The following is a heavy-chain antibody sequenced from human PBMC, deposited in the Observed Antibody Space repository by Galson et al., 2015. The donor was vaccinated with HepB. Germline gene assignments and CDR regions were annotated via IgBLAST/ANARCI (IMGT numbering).Heavy chain of an antibody. J-gene: IGHJ4*02. CDR2: VNYDRSET. V-gene: IGHV3-74*01. CDR3: ARDGRAIIPNDY. CDR1: GFRFNTFW. D-gene: IGHD3-3*01. Sequence: SLRLSCAASGFRFNTFWMHWVRQVPGKGLVWVSGVNYDRSETVYADSVKGRFTISRDNAKDTLYLQMSSLRAEDTAVYYCARDGRAIIPNDYWGQGTLVTVSS.